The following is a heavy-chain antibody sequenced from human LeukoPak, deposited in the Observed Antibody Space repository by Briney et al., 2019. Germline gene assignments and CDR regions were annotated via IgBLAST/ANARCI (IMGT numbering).Heavy chain of an antibody. CDR1: GYTFTSYY. J-gene: IGHJ4*02. CDR2: IYPSAGST. CDR3: ARRDSGSYSYFDY. D-gene: IGHD1-26*01. V-gene: IGHV1-46*01. Sequence: ASVKVSCKASGYTFTSYYMHWVRQAPGQGLEWMGMIYPSAGSTSYTQNFQGRVTITRDTSTSTVYLELSSLRSEDTAVYYCARRDSGSYSYFDYWGQGTLVTVSS.